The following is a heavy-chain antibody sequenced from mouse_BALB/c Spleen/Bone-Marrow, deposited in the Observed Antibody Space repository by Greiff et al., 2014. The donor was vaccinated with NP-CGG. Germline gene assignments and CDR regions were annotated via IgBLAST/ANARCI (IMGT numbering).Heavy chain of an antibody. J-gene: IGHJ4*01. D-gene: IGHD2-14*01. CDR3: AKQDYYRYDNAMDY. CDR2: IWGGGSI. V-gene: IGHV2-3*01. CDR1: GFSLTNYG. Sequence: QVQLKESGPGLVAPSQSLSITCTVSGFSLTNYGVSWIRQPPGKGLEWLGVIWGGGSINYHSALISRLTISKDNSKSQVFLKLNSLQTDDTATYYCAKQDYYRYDNAMDYWGQGTSVTVSS.